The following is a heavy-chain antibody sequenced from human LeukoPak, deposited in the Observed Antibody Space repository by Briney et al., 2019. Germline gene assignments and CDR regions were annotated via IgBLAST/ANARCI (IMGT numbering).Heavy chain of an antibody. CDR3: ARYSYGYWFDY. CDR1: GGSISSSSYY. Sequence: SETLSLTCTVSGGSISSSSYYWGWIRQPPGKGLEWIGSIYYSGSTYYNPSLKSRVTISVDTSKNQFSLELSSVTAADTAVYYCARYSYGYWFDYWGRGTLVTVSS. D-gene: IGHD5-18*01. CDR2: IYYSGST. J-gene: IGHJ4*02. V-gene: IGHV4-39*01.